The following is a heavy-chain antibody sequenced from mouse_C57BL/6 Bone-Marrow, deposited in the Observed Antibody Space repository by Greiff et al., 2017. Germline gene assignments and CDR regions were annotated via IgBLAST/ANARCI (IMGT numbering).Heavy chain of an antibody. CDR2: IRSKSSNYAT. CDR3: VRDRVRESSYAMDY. J-gene: IGHJ4*01. CDR1: GFTFNTYA. V-gene: IGHV10-3*01. D-gene: IGHD2-2*01. Sequence: EVQLVESGGGLVQPKGSLKLSCAASGFTFNTYAMHWVRQAPGKGLEWVARIRSKSSNYATYYADSVKDRFTISRDDSQSMLYLQMNNLKTEDTAMYYCVRDRVRESSYAMDYWGRGTAVTVSS.